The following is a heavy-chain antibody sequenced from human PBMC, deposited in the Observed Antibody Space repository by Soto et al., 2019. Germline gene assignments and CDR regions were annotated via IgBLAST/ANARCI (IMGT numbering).Heavy chain of an antibody. CDR2: ISAYNGNT. J-gene: IGHJ4*02. Sequence: ASVKVSCKASGYTFTSYGISWVRQAPGQGLEWMGWISAYNGNTNYAQKLQGRVTMTTDTSTSTAYMELRSLRSDDTAVYYCARETTGEWELLEQRLTPAXFDYXGQGTLVTVSS. V-gene: IGHV1-18*01. D-gene: IGHD1-26*01. CDR1: GYTFTSYG. CDR3: ARETTGEWELLEQRLTPAXFDY.